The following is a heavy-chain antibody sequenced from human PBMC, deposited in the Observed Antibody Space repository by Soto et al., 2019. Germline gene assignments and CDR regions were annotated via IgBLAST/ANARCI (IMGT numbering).Heavy chain of an antibody. CDR3: ARDKRVTMIGGWFDP. Sequence: PSETLSLTCVGSGYSISSGYYWAWVRQPPGKELEWIGSIYHSGKTYYKPSLRSRVTVSVDTSKNQFSMKLISVTAADTAVYYCARDKRVTMIGGWFDPWGQGTLVTVSS. V-gene: IGHV4-38-2*02. CDR2: IYHSGKT. J-gene: IGHJ5*02. D-gene: IGHD3-22*01. CDR1: GYSISSGYY.